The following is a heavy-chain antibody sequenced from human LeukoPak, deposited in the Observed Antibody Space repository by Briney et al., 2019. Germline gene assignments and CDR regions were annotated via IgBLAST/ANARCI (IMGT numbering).Heavy chain of an antibody. CDR2: TSSSDAGT. D-gene: IGHD1-26*01. CDR3: ARYRFVVGATDSFDI. V-gene: IGHV3-23*01. CDR1: GFTLSTYA. Sequence: GGSLRLSCAASGFTLSTYAMSWVRQTPGKGLEWVAATSSSDAGTYHADSVKGRFTISRDNAKNFLYLHMNSLRAEDTAVYYCARYRFVVGATDSFDIWGQGTMVTVSS. J-gene: IGHJ3*02.